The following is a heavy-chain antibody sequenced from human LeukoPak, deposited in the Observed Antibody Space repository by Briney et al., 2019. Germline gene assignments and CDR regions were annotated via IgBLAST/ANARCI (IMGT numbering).Heavy chain of an antibody. CDR1: GFTFSSYS. Sequence: PGGSLRLSCAASGFTFSSYSMNWVRQAPGKGLEWVSSISSSSSYIYYADSVKGRFTISRDNAKNSLYLQMNSLRAEDTAVYYCARSPDENWTEYYFDYWGQGTLVTVSS. CDR2: ISSSSSYI. CDR3: ARSPDENWTEYYFDY. D-gene: IGHD1-1*01. V-gene: IGHV3-21*01. J-gene: IGHJ4*02.